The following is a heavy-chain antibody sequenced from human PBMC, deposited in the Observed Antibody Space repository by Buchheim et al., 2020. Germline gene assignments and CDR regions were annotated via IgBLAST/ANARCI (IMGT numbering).Heavy chain of an antibody. J-gene: IGHJ2*01. CDR3: ARASSSGWYPLDWYFDL. V-gene: IGHV4-61*02. Sequence: QVQLQESGPGLVKPSQTLSLTCTVSGGSISSGSYYWSWIRQPAGKGLEWIGRIYTSGSTNYNPSLKSRVTISVDTSKNQFSLKLSSVTAADTAVYYCARASSSGWYPLDWYFDLWGRGTL. CDR2: IYTSGST. CDR1: GGSISSGSYY. D-gene: IGHD6-19*01.